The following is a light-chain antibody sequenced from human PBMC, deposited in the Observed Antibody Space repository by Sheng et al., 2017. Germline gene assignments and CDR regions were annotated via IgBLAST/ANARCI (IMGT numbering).Light chain of an antibody. Sequence: EVVMTQSPATLSVSPGERATLSCRASQSVGSNLAWYQQRPGQAPRLLIYGASSRATGIPARFSGSGSGTEFTLTISSLQSEDFAVYYCQQYNKWPQTFGQGTKVEIK. CDR3: QQYNKWPQT. V-gene: IGKV3-15*01. CDR2: GAS. J-gene: IGKJ1*01. CDR1: QSVGSN.